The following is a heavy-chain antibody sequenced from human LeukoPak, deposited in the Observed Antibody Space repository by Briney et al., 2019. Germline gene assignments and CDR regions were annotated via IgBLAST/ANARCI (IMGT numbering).Heavy chain of an antibody. Sequence: ASVKVSCKASGYTFISYDINRVRQATGQGLEWMGWMNPDSDNTGYAQKFQGRVTMTRNTSISTAYMELSSLRSEDTAVYYCARPTTMVRGAPLGYWGQGTLVTVSS. D-gene: IGHD3-10*01. V-gene: IGHV1-8*01. CDR3: ARPTTMVRGAPLGY. CDR1: GYTFISYD. CDR2: MNPDSDNT. J-gene: IGHJ4*02.